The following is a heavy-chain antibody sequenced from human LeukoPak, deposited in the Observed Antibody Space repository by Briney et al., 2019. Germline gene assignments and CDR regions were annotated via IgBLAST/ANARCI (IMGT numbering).Heavy chain of an antibody. D-gene: IGHD3-3*01. V-gene: IGHV3-48*01. J-gene: IGHJ4*02. Sequence: GGSLRLSCAASGFTFGGYNMNWVRQAPGKGLEWASYISLSGSKIDYADSVKGRFTISRDNAKNSLYLQMNSLRAEDTGVYYCARDITIFGVIINFDYWGRGTLVTVSS. CDR3: ARDITIFGVIINFDY. CDR2: ISLSGSKI. CDR1: GFTFGGYN.